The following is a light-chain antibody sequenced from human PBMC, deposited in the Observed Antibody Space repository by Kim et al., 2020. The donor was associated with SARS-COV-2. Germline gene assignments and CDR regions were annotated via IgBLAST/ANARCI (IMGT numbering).Light chain of an antibody. J-gene: IGKJ1*01. Sequence: DIQMTQSPSTLSAFVGNRVTITCRASQSVDSWLAWYQQKPGKAPKLLIYQASKLASGVPSRFSGSGSGTDFTLTINNLQPDDSAIYYCKQYETYWTFGPGTKVDIK. V-gene: IGKV1-5*03. CDR2: QAS. CDR1: QSVDSW. CDR3: KQYETYWT.